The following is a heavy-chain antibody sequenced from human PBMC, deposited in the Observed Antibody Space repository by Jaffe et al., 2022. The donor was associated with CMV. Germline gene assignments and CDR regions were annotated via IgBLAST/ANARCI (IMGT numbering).Heavy chain of an antibody. CDR3: VRHSGPQSTERFDY. V-gene: IGHV4-59*08. Sequence: QVQLQESGPGLVKPSETLSLTCTVSGGSISSYYWSWIRQYPGKGLEWIGYIYYSGTTRYNPSLKSRVTISVDASKNQFSLKLSSVTAADTAVYYCVRHSGPQSTERFDYWGQGTLVTVSS. CDR1: GGSISSYY. J-gene: IGHJ4*02. D-gene: IGHD4-17*01. CDR2: IYYSGTT.